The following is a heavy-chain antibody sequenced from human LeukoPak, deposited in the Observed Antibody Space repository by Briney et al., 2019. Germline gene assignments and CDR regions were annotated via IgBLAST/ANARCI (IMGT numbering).Heavy chain of an antibody. CDR2: IIPIFGTA. V-gene: IGHV1-69*13. J-gene: IGHJ6*02. CDR3: AREMHYYDSSGYYRYYYYGTDV. D-gene: IGHD3-22*01. CDR1: GGTFSSYA. Sequence: SVKVSCKASGGTFSSYAISWVRQAPGQGLEWMGGIIPIFGTANYAQKFQGRVTITADESTSTAYMELSSLRSEDTAVYYCAREMHYYDSSGYYRYYYYGTDVWGQGTTVTVSS.